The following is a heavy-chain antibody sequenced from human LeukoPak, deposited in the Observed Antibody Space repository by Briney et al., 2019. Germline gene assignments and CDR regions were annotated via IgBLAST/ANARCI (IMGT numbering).Heavy chain of an antibody. CDR2: IYYSGST. D-gene: IGHD3-10*01. CDR3: ARRPEDYYGSGSYLFDH. CDR1: GGSISSSSYY. J-gene: IGHJ4*02. V-gene: IGHV4-39*01. Sequence: SETLSLTCTVSGGSISSSSYYWGWIRQPPGKGLEWIGSIYYSGSTYYNPSLKSRVTISVDTSKNQFSLKLSSVTAADTAVYYCARRPEDYYGSGSYLFDHWGQGTLVTVSS.